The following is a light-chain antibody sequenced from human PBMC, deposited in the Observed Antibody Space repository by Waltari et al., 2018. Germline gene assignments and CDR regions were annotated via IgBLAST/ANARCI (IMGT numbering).Light chain of an antibody. J-gene: IGLJ3*02. CDR3: QSYDSSNWV. V-gene: IGLV6-57*02. CDR2: EDN. CDR1: SGSIAPNF. Sequence: NFMLTPPHSVSESPGKTVTIPCTGRSGSIAPNFVQWYQQRPGSAPTTVIYEDNQRPSGVPDRFSGSIDSSSNSASLTIAGLKTEDEADYYCQSYDSSNWVFGGGTKLTVL.